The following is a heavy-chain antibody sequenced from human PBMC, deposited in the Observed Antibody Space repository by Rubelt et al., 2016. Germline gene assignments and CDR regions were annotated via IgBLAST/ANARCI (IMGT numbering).Heavy chain of an antibody. J-gene: IGHJ4*02. CDR1: GFTFNRYN. D-gene: IGHD5-12*01. Sequence: QVKLVESGGGVVQPGMSLRLACAASGFTFNRYNIHWVRQIPGKGLEWVTIISYDGTNKNYADSVKGRFTISRDNSRNTVYVQVNSLRPEDTAVYYCAMEAVATNCDYWGQGTMVTVSS. CDR3: AMEAVATNCDY. CDR2: ISYDGTNK. V-gene: IGHV3-30*04.